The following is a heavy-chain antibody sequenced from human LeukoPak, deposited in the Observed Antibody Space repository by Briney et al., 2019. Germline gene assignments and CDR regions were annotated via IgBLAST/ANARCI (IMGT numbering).Heavy chain of an antibody. CDR3: ARVDYGDYERLYYYMDV. CDR1: GGSISSSSYY. V-gene: IGHV4-39*07. D-gene: IGHD4-17*01. Sequence: PSETLSLTCTVSGGSISSSSYYWGWIRQPPGKGLEWIGSIYYSGSTNYNPSLKSRVTISVDTSKNQFSLKLSSVTAADTAVYYCARVDYGDYERLYYYMDVWGKGTTVTVSS. CDR2: IYYSGST. J-gene: IGHJ6*03.